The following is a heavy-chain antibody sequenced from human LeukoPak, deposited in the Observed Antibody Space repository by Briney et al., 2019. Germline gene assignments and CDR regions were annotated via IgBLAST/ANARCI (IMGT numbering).Heavy chain of an antibody. CDR1: GFTFGTFD. Sequence: GGSLRLSCAASGFTFGTFDMSWVRQAPGKGLEWVSTLACLDASRTEYYSDSVKCRFSISRDKSKSTLSLQVNSLRVEDTAMYYCVRDSEGSFDYWGQGTLVTVSS. D-gene: IGHD3-10*01. V-gene: IGHV3-23*01. CDR3: VRDSEGSFDY. J-gene: IGHJ4*02. CDR2: LACLDASRTE.